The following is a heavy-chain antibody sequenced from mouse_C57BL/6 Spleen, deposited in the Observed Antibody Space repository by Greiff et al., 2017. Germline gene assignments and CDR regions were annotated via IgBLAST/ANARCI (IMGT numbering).Heavy chain of an antibody. CDR2: ISDGGSYT. CDR1: GFTFSSYA. J-gene: IGHJ3*01. D-gene: IGHD1-1*01. CDR3: ARDPYYYSSGCAY. Sequence: DVKLVESGGGLVKPGGSLKLSCAASGFTFSSYAMSWVRQTPEKRLEWVATISDGGSYTYYPDNVKGRFTISSDNAKNNLYLQMSHPESEHTAMYYCARDPYYYSSGCAYWGQGTLVTVSA. V-gene: IGHV5-4*01.